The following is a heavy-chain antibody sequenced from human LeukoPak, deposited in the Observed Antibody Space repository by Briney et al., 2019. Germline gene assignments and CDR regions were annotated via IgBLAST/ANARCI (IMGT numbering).Heavy chain of an antibody. CDR1: GGSFIGFH. D-gene: IGHD5-12*01. CDR2: INHSGST. Sequence: PSETLSLTCAVYGGSFIGFHWNWIRQPPGKGLEWIGDINHSGSTNYNPSLTSRVTISVDTSKNQFSLKLSSVTAADTAVYYCARSGSGYLRYYFDYWGQGTLVTVSS. CDR3: ARSGSGYLRYYFDY. J-gene: IGHJ4*02. V-gene: IGHV4-34*01.